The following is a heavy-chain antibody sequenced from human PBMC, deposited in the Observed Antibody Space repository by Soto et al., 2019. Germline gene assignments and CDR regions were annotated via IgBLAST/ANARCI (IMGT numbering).Heavy chain of an antibody. CDR2: IYYSGST. V-gene: IGHV4-31*03. J-gene: IGHJ4*02. Sequence: SETLSLTCTVSGGSISSGGYYWSWIRQHPGKGLEWIGYIYYSGSTYYNPSLKSRVTISVDTSKNQFSLKLSSVTAADTAVYYCARVGADSSPLYFFDYWGQGTLVTVSS. CDR3: ARVGADSSPLYFFDY. D-gene: IGHD3-22*01. CDR1: GGSISSGGYY.